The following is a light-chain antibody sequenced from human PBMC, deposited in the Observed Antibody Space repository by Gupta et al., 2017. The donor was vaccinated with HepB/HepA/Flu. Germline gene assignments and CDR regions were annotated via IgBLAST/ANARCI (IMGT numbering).Light chain of an antibody. CDR3: QQHVTLPWT. V-gene: IGKV3-20*01. CDR1: QSVSSIY. CDR2: GTS. J-gene: IGKJ1*01. Sequence: MVLTQSPGTLSLSPGERATLSCRASQSVSSIYLAWYQQKPGQAPRLLIYGTSSRATGIPDRFSGSGSGTDFTLTISRLEPEDFAVYFCQQHVTLPWTFGQGTKVDFK.